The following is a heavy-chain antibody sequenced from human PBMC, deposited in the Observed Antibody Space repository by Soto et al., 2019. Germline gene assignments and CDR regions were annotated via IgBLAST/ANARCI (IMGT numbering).Heavy chain of an antibody. Sequence: SETLSLTCTVSGGSIISSSYYWGWIRQPPGKGLEWIGSIYYSGSTYYNPSLKSRVTISVDTSKNQLSLRLSSVTAADTAVYYCARHWAGYCSSTSCYKFDPWGLGTLVTVSS. CDR3: ARHWAGYCSSTSCYKFDP. CDR1: GGSIISSSYY. CDR2: IYYSGST. D-gene: IGHD2-2*02. J-gene: IGHJ5*02. V-gene: IGHV4-39*01.